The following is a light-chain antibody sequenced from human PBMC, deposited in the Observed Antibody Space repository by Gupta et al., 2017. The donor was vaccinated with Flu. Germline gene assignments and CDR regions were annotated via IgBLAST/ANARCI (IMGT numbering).Light chain of an antibody. Sequence: DIQMTHSPSSLSASVGDRVTITCRASQRISNYLNWYQQKPGKAPNLLIYSASTVKSGGPSRFSGSGSGTNFTLTISSRQPEDSATYYCQHRHNTTWTFGQGTKVVIK. CDR2: SAS. CDR1: QRISNY. J-gene: IGKJ1*01. V-gene: IGKV1-39*01. CDR3: QHRHNTTWT.